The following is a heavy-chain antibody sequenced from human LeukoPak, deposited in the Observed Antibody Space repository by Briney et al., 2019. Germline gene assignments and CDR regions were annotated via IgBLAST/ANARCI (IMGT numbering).Heavy chain of an antibody. V-gene: IGHV3-13*01. CDR1: RFTFTNYN. CDR2: IGTAGDT. J-gene: IGHJ4*02. D-gene: IGHD3-10*01. CDR3: TRAARSGYSYGWSFDF. Sequence: GGSPRLSPAPSRFTFTNYNMHWVCDVTGKGLEWVSGIGTAGDTYYPGSVKGRFTISRENAKNFLYLQMNSLRAGDTAVYYCTRAARSGYSYGWSFDFWGQGTLVTVSS.